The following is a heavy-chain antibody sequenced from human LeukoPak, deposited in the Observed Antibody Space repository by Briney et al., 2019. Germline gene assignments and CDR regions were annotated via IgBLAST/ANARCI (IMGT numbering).Heavy chain of an antibody. CDR3: AWKYYYDSSGYFYVDQ. J-gene: IGHJ4*02. V-gene: IGHV4-38-2*01. D-gene: IGHD3-22*01. CDR2: IYHSGTT. CDR1: GYSISSGYY. Sequence: PSETLSLTCAVSGYSISSGYYWGWIRQSPEKGQEWIWSIYHSGTTYYNPSLKSRVTISIDTSKNQFSLNLNSVTAADTAVYYCAWKYYYDSSGYFYVDQWGQGILVTVSS.